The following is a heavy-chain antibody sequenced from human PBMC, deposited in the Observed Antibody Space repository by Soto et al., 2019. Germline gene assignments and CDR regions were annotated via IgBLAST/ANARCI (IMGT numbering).Heavy chain of an antibody. V-gene: IGHV1-69*12. J-gene: IGHJ6*02. Sequence: QAQLVQSGAEVKKPGSSVKVSCKASGGTFSRYAISWVRQAPGQGLEWMGGIIPIFGTANYAQKFQGRVTTTANXXTXSAYMELSSLRSQDTAVYYCARQGAALRDYYYGRDVWGQGTTVTVSS. CDR2: IIPIFGTA. D-gene: IGHD6-25*01. CDR3: ARQGAALRDYYYGRDV. CDR1: GGTFSRYA.